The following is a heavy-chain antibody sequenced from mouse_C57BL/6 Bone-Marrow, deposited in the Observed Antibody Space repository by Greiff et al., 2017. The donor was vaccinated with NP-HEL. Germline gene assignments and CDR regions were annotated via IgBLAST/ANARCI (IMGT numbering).Heavy chain of an antibody. J-gene: IGHJ2*01. CDR1: GYTFTSYT. CDR2: INPSSGYT. Sequence: QVQLQQSGAELARPGASVKMSCKASGYTFTSYTMHWVKQRPGQGLEWIGYINPSSGYTKYNQKFKDKATLTADKSSSTAYMQLSSLTSEDSAVYYCARNLYYGNYVDYWGQGTTLTVSS. D-gene: IGHD2-1*01. CDR3: ARNLYYGNYVDY. V-gene: IGHV1-4*01.